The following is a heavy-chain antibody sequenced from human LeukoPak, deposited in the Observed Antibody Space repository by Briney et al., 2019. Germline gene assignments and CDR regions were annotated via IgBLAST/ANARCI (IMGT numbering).Heavy chain of an antibody. J-gene: IGHJ4*02. D-gene: IGHD1-1*01. CDR3: AKTGNPATGDY. Sequence: GGSLRLSCAASGFTFSNYGMHWVRQAPGKGLEWVAVISYDGSNKYYADSAKGRFTISRDNSKNTLSLQMNSLRAEDTAVCFCAKTGNPATGDYWGQGTLVTVSS. CDR2: ISYDGSNK. V-gene: IGHV3-30*18. CDR1: GFTFSNYG.